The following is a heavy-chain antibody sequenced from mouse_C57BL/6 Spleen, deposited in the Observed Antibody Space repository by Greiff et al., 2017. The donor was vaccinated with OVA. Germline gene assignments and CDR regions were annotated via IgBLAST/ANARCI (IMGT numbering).Heavy chain of an antibody. CDR1: GYTFTSYW. Sequence: QVQLQQPGAELVKPGASVKLSCKTSGYTFTSYWMHWVKQRPGQGLEWIGEIDPSDGDTKNNEKFKGKATLTVDKSSSTAYMQLSSLTSADSAVYYCASNRYYAMDDWGQGTSVTVSS. CDR2: IDPSDGDT. V-gene: IGHV1-69*02. CDR3: ASNRYYAMDD. J-gene: IGHJ4*01.